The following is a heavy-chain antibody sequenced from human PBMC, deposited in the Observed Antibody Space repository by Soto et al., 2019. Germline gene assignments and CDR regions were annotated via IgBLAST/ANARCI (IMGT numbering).Heavy chain of an antibody. D-gene: IGHD2-15*01. Sequence: SETLSLTCAVYGGSFKDYLWSWIRQPPGKGLEWIGEINHSGSSNYTPSLKSRVTISADTSKNQFSLKLSSVTAADTAVYFCARLPGYCSGDSCRIDYWGQGTLVTVS. CDR1: GGSFKDYL. CDR2: INHSGSS. V-gene: IGHV4-34*01. J-gene: IGHJ4*02. CDR3: ARLPGYCSGDSCRIDY.